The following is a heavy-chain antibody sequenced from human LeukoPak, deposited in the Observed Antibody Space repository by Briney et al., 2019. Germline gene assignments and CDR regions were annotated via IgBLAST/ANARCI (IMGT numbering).Heavy chain of an antibody. V-gene: IGHV4-4*07. CDR1: GDSMDTKVYY. D-gene: IGHD6-13*01. Sequence: SETLSLTCTVSGDSMDTKVYYWGWIRQPAGKGLEWIGRIYTSGSTNYNPSLKSRVTMSVDTSKNQFSLKLSSVTAADTAVYYCARDIGAAAAPYYYYMDVWGKGTTVTISS. J-gene: IGHJ6*03. CDR2: IYTSGST. CDR3: ARDIGAAAAPYYYYMDV.